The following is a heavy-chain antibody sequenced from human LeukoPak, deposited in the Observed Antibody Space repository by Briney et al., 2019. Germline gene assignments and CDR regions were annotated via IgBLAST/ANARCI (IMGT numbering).Heavy chain of an antibody. Sequence: GASVKVSCKASGYTFTRYYMHWARQAPGQGLEWMGWINPNSGGTNYAQKFQGRVTMTRDTSISTAYMELSRLRSDDTAVYYCARETEPLAVATTRGAYYYYMDVWGKGTTATVSS. D-gene: IGHD2-15*01. CDR1: GYTFTRYY. CDR3: ARETEPLAVATTRGAYYYYMDV. CDR2: INPNSGGT. J-gene: IGHJ6*03. V-gene: IGHV1-2*02.